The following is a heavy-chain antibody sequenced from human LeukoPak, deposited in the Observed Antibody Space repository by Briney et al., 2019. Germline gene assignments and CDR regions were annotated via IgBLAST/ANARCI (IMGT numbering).Heavy chain of an antibody. J-gene: IGHJ4*02. CDR3: AREPLWGSYRRYYFDY. Sequence: GASVKVSCKASGYTFTSYDMSWVRQAPGQGLEWMGWISAYNGNTNYAQKLQGRVTMTRDTSTSTAYMELRSLRSDDTAVYYCAREPLWGSYRRYYFDYWGQGTLVTVSS. CDR1: GYTFTSYD. V-gene: IGHV1-18*01. D-gene: IGHD3-16*02. CDR2: ISAYNGNT.